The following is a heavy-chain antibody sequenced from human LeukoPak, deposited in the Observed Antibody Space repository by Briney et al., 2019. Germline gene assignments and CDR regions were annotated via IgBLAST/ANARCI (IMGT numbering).Heavy chain of an antibody. V-gene: IGHV3-7*03. CDR3: ATDLDP. CDR1: GFIFINYW. J-gene: IGHJ5*02. Sequence: GSLLLSCAASGFIFINYWMDWVRQAPGKGLEWVANINQDGSEKYYVDSVKGRFTISRDNAKKSVYLQMNSLRAEDTAVYYCATDLDPWGQGIPVTVSS. CDR2: INQDGSEK.